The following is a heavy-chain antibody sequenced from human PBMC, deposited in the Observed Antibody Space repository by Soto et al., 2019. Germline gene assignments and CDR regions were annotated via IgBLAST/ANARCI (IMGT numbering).Heavy chain of an antibody. CDR2: IYYSGST. D-gene: IGHD2-21*01. J-gene: IGHJ4*02. CDR3: ARALGGPYDCSIY. Sequence: QVQLPESGPGLVKPSQTLSLTCTVSGGSIRSGGSYWIWIRHHPGKGLERIGYIYYSGSTSYNPSLKSRVTTSVDTSNNQCSLRLSDVSAADTAVYYCARALGGPYDCSIYWCQGTLVTVSS. V-gene: IGHV4-31*03. CDR1: GGSIRSGGSY.